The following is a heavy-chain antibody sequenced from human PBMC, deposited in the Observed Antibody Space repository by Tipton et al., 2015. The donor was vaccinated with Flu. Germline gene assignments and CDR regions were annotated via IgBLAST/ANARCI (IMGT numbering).Heavy chain of an antibody. CDR3: ARRGRPYDFWYGFYNFDP. J-gene: IGHJ5*02. D-gene: IGHD3-3*01. Sequence: TLSLTCAVYGGSFSDYYWTWIRQSPGKGLEWIGEINYSGKANSNPSLKSRVTVSADTSKNQFSLKMTSVTAADTAIYYCARRGRPYDFWYGFYNFDPWGQGALVTVAS. CDR1: GGSFSDYY. V-gene: IGHV4-34*01. CDR2: INYSGKA.